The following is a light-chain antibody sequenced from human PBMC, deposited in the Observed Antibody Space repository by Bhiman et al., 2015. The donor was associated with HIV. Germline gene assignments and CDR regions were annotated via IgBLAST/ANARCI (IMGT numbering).Light chain of an antibody. CDR3: SSLTSSLTYV. V-gene: IGLV2-14*01. Sequence: QSALTQPASMSGSPGQSITISCTGTSSDVGTYNYVSWYQQYPGKAPKLLIYDVSKRPSGVSNRFSGSKSGNTASLTISGLQAEDEADYYCSSLTSSLTYVFGTGTNVTVL. CDR1: SSDVGTYNY. CDR2: DVS. J-gene: IGLJ1*01.